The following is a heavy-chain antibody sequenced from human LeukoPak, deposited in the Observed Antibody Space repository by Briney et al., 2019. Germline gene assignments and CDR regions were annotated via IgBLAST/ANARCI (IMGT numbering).Heavy chain of an antibody. D-gene: IGHD3-10*01. CDR1: GGSISSGGYS. Sequence: SQTLSLTCAVSGGSISSGGYSWSWIRQPPGKGLEWIGYIYHSGSTYYNPSLKSRVTISVDRSKNQFSLKLSSVTAADTAVYYCARQPMYFYGLDYWGQGTLVTVSS. J-gene: IGHJ4*02. V-gene: IGHV4-30-2*02. CDR2: IYHSGST. CDR3: ARQPMYFYGLDY.